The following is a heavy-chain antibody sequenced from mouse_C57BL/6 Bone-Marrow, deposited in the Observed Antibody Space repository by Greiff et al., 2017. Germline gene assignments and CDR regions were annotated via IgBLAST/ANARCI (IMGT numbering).Heavy chain of an antibody. V-gene: IGHV5-9*01. J-gene: IGHJ3*01. CDR3: ASLYYYGSSYPPWFAY. D-gene: IGHD1-1*01. Sequence: DVQLQESGGGLVKPGGSLKLSCAASGFTFSSYTMSWVRQTPEKRLEWVATISGGGGNTYYPDSVKGRFTISRDNAKNTLYLQMSSLRSEDTALYYCASLYYYGSSYPPWFAYWGQGTLVTVSA. CDR2: ISGGGGNT. CDR1: GFTFSSYT.